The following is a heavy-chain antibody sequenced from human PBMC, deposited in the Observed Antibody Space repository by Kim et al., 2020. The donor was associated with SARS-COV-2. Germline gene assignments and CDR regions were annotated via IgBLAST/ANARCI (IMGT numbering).Heavy chain of an antibody. CDR3: AKDRPRGLRLGDLGFDP. D-gene: IGHD3-16*01. CDR1: GFTFSSYG. CDR2: IWYDGSNK. V-gene: IGHV3-33*06. Sequence: GGSLRLSCAASGFTFSSYGMHWVRQAPGKGLEWVAVIWYDGSNKYYADSVKGRFTISRDNSKNTLYLQMNSLRAEDTAGYYCAKDRPRGLRLGDLGFDPWGQGTLVTVSS. J-gene: IGHJ5*02.